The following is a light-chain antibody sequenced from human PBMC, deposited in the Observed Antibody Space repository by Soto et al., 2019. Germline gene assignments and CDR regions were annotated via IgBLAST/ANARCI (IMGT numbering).Light chain of an antibody. CDR2: EVS. Sequence: QSALTQPASVSGSPGQSITISCTGTSSDVGGYNYVSWYQQHPGKAPKLMIYEVSNRPSGVSSRFSGSKSGNTASLTISGLQAEDEADYYCSSYTTSTSFILFGGGTKVTVL. V-gene: IGLV2-14*01. J-gene: IGLJ2*01. CDR3: SSYTTSTSFIL. CDR1: SSDVGGYNY.